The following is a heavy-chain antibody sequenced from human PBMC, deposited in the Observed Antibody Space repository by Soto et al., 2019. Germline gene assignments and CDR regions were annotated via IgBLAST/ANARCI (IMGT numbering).Heavy chain of an antibody. CDR1: GGSFSGYY. Sequence: SETLSLTCAVYGGSFSGYYWSWIRQPPGKGLEWIGEINHSGSTNYNPSLKSRVTISVDTSKNQFSLKLSSVTAADTAVYYCARENYGSGSYQNWFDPWGQGTLVTVS. CDR2: INHSGST. D-gene: IGHD3-10*01. J-gene: IGHJ5*02. CDR3: ARENYGSGSYQNWFDP. V-gene: IGHV4-34*01.